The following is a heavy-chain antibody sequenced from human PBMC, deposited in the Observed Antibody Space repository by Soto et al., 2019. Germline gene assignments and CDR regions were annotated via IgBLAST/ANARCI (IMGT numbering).Heavy chain of an antibody. CDR1: GGTFSSYA. J-gene: IGHJ4*02. D-gene: IGHD3-22*01. Sequence: QVQLVQSGAEVKKPGSSVKVSCKASGGTFSSYAISWVRQAPGQGLEWMGGIIPIFGTANYAQKFQGRVTITADESTSTAYMELSSLRSEYTAVYYCARVRVTWGNPNPYEVDYWGQGTLVTVSS. CDR3: ARVRVTWGNPNPYEVDY. CDR2: IIPIFGTA. V-gene: IGHV1-69*12.